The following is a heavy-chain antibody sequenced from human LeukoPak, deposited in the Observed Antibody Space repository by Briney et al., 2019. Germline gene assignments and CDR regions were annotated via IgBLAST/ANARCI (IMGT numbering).Heavy chain of an antibody. V-gene: IGHV1-18*01. Sequence: ASVKVSCKASGYTFTSSGISWVRQAPGQGLEWMGWISAYNGNTNYAQKLQGRVTMTRDTSISTAYMELSSLRSEDTAVYYCARERDNWDLDSWGQGTLVTVSS. CDR3: ARERDNWDLDS. CDR1: GYTFTSSG. D-gene: IGHD1-20*01. J-gene: IGHJ4*02. CDR2: ISAYNGNT.